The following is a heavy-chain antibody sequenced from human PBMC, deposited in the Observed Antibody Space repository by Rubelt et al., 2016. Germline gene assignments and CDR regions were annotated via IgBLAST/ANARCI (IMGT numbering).Heavy chain of an antibody. V-gene: IGHV3-53*01. Sequence: EVQLVESGGGLIQPGGSLRLSCAASGFTVSSNYMSWVRQAPGKGLEWVSVIYSGGSTYYADSVKGRFTISRDNSKNTLYLQMNSLGAEDTAVDYCARDIGGSSWYSLGMDVWGQGTTVTVSS. D-gene: IGHD6-13*01. CDR1: GFTVSSNY. J-gene: IGHJ6*02. CDR3: ARDIGGSSWYSLGMDV. CDR2: IYSGGST.